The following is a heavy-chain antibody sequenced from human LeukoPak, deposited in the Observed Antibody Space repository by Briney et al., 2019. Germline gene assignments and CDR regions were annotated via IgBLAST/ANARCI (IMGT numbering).Heavy chain of an antibody. CDR1: GFTFSSYL. V-gene: IGHV3-74*01. D-gene: IGHD6-19*01. J-gene: IGHJ4*02. CDR2: INSDGSST. CDR3: AREGSGWYAVDY. Sequence: GGSLRLSCAASGFTFSSYLMHWVRQAPGKGLVWVSRINSDGSSTSYADSVKGRFTISRDNAKNTLYLQMNSLRAEDTAVYYCAREGSGWYAVDYWGQGTLVTVSS.